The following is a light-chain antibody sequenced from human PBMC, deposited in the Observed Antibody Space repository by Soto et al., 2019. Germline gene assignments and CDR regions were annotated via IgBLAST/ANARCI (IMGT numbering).Light chain of an antibody. J-gene: IGKJ4*01. CDR1: QSISSW. CDR2: DAS. V-gene: IGKV1-5*01. Sequence: DIQMTHSPSTLSASVGDIVTITCRASQSISSWLAWYQQKPGKAPNLLIYDASTLESGVPSRFSGSGFGTEFTLTISSLQPDDFATHYCQQYNSYSFGGGTKVDIK. CDR3: QQYNSYS.